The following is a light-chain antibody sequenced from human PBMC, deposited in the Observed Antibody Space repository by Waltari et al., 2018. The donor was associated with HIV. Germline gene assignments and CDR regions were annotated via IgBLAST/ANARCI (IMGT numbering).Light chain of an antibody. Sequence: QSVLTQPPSVSGAPGQRVTISCTGSSSNIGAGSDVHWYQQLPGTAPKLLIYANLNRPSGVPDRFSGSKSGSSASLAITGLQAEDEAHYYCQSFDSSLTTSGVIFGGGTKLTVL. CDR2: ANL. CDR3: QSFDSSLTTSGVI. CDR1: SSNIGAGSD. J-gene: IGLJ2*01. V-gene: IGLV1-40*01.